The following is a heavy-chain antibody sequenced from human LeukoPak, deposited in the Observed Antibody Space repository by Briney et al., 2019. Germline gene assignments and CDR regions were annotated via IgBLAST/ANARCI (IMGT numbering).Heavy chain of an antibody. CDR3: ARDTAHDY. D-gene: IGHD5-18*01. J-gene: IGHJ4*02. Sequence: HAGGSLRLSCAASGFTFSSYAMHWVRQAPGKGLEWVAVISYDGSNKYYADSVKGRFTISRGNSKNTLYLQMNSLRAEDTAVYYCARDTAHDYWGQGTLVTVSS. V-gene: IGHV3-30-3*01. CDR2: ISYDGSNK. CDR1: GFTFSSYA.